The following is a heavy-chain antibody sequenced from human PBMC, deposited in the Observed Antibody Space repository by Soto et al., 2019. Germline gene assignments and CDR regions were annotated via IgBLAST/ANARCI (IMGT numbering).Heavy chain of an antibody. J-gene: IGHJ4*02. CDR2: INHSGRT. CDR3: AKGVVREPAYFDY. V-gene: IGHV4-34*01. Sequence: SETLSLTCAVYGGSFSGYCWSWIRQPPGKGLEWIGEINHSGRTNYNPSLKSRVTISVDTSKSQFSLKLSSVTAADSAVYFCAKGVVREPAYFDYWGQGTLVTVSS. CDR1: GGSFSGYC. D-gene: IGHD3-10*01.